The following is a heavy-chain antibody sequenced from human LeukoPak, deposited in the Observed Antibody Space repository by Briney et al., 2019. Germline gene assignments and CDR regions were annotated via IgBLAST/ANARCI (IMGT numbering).Heavy chain of an antibody. CDR3: ARGRDIVGATNFGY. J-gene: IGHJ4*02. V-gene: IGHV1-69*13. CDR1: GGTFSSYA. CDR2: IIPISGTA. D-gene: IGHD1-26*01. Sequence: ASVKVSCKASGGTFSSYAISWVRQAPGQGLEWMGGIIPISGTANYAQKFQGRVTITADESTSTAYMELSSLRSEDTAVYYCARGRDIVGATNFGYWGQGTLVTVSS.